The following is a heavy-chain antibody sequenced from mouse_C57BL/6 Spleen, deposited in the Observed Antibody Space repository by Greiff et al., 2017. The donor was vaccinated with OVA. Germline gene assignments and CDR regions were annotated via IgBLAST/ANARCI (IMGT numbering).Heavy chain of an antibody. CDR1: GFTFSSYA. CDR2: ISDGGSYT. V-gene: IGHV5-4*01. D-gene: IGHD4-1*01. Sequence: DVHLVESGGGLVKPGGSLKLSCAASGFTFSSYAMSWVRQTPEKRLEWVATISDGGSYTYYPDNVKGRFTISRDNAKNNLYLQMSHLKSEDTAMYYCARENWDYFDYWGQGTTLTVSS. J-gene: IGHJ2*01. CDR3: ARENWDYFDY.